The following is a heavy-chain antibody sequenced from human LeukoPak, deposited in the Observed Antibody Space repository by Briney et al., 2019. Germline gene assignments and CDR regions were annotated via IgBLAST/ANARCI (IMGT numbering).Heavy chain of an antibody. CDR3: ARGDSSGYIFDI. Sequence: EASVKVSCKASGYTFTSYYMHWVRQAPGQGLEWMGRIIPILGIANYAQKFQGRVTITADKSTGTAYMELSSLRSEDTAVYYCARGDSSGYIFDIWGQGTMVTVSS. D-gene: IGHD3-22*01. V-gene: IGHV1-69*04. CDR2: IIPILGIA. CDR1: GYTFTSYY. J-gene: IGHJ3*02.